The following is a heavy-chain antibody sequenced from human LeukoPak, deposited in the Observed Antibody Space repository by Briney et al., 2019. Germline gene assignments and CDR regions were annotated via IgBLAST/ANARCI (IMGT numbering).Heavy chain of an antibody. CDR3: ARSVRAGGDY. V-gene: IGHV3-11*01. CDR2: ISPSGSDI. Sequence: GGSLRLSCAASGFIFSDYYMTWIRQAPGKGQEWVSYISPSGSDIYYADSVKGRFTISRDNGKKSVFLQMNSLRADDTAMYYCARSVRAGGDYWGQGTLVTVSS. J-gene: IGHJ4*02. CDR1: GFIFSDYY.